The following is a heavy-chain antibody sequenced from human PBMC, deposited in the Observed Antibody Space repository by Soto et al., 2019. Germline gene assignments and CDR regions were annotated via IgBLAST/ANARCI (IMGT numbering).Heavy chain of an antibody. D-gene: IGHD1-20*01. CDR2: INPDGSST. Sequence: EVQLVESGGGLVQPGGSLRVYCAASGFIFNDYWLHWVRQAPGKGLEWLSRINPDGSSTDYADSVKGRFTVSRDNAKNTLYLQMNSLRAEDTAVYYCARKGEVTGLKYWGQGTLVTVSS. CDR3: ARKGEVTGLKY. J-gene: IGHJ4*02. CDR1: GFIFNDYW. V-gene: IGHV3-74*01.